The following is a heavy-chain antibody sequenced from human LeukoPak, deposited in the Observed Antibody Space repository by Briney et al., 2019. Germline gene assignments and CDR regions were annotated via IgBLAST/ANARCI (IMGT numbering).Heavy chain of an antibody. CDR1: GGSISSSSYC. Sequence: PSETLSLTCTVSGGSISSSSYCWGWIRQPPGKRLEWIGSIYYSGSTYYNPSLKSRVTISVDTSKNQFSLKLSSVTAAGTAVYYCARPGWFDPWGQGTLVTVSS. CDR3: ARPGWFDP. J-gene: IGHJ5*02. D-gene: IGHD3-10*01. CDR2: IYYSGST. V-gene: IGHV4-39*01.